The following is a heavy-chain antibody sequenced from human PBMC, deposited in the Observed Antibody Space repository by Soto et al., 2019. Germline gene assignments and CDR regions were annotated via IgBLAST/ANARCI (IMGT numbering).Heavy chain of an antibody. D-gene: IGHD5-12*01. V-gene: IGHV1-46*01. J-gene: IGHJ6*02. CDR1: GYTFTSYY. CDR3: ARDRHYSGYDGTYYYDGMDV. Sequence: ASVKVSCKASGYTFTSYYMHWVRQAPGQGLEWMGIINPSGGSTSYAQKFQGRVTMTRDTSTSTVYMELNSVTAADTAVYYCARDRHYSGYDGTYYYDGMDVWGQGTTVTVSS. CDR2: INPSGGST.